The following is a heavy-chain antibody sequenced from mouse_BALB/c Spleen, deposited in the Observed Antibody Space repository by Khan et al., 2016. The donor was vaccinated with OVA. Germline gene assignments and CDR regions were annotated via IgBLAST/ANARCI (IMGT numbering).Heavy chain of an antibody. CDR1: GYTFTDYS. J-gene: IGHJ2*01. Sequence: QVQLKQSGPELVRPGVSVKISCKGSGYTFTDYSMHWVKQSHAKSLEWIGVISTDSVNTNYNQKFKGKATLSVDNSSSTAYLELARMTSEDSAIYYCAKRDYIDYWGKGTTRTVSS. CDR3: AKRDYIDY. CDR2: ISTDSVNT. V-gene: IGHV1S137*01.